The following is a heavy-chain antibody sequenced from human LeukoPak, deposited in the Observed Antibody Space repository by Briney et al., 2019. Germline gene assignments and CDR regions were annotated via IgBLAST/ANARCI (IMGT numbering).Heavy chain of an antibody. D-gene: IGHD2-2*01. CDR3: ARERSSSYTGGGYYYYYMDV. CDR1: GYSFTSYW. CDR2: IYPGDSDT. V-gene: IGHV5-51*01. Sequence: GESLKISCKGSGYSFTSYWIGWVRQMPGKGLEWMGIIYPGDSDTRYSPSFQGQVTISADKSISTAYLQWSSPKASDAAMYYCARERSSSYTGGGYYYYYMDVWGKGTTVTVSS. J-gene: IGHJ6*03.